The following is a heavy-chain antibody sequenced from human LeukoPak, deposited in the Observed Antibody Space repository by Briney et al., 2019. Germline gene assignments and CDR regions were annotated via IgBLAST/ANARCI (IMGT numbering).Heavy chain of an antibody. CDR1: GFTFTSYT. CDR2: IGTTSTFI. Sequence: PGGSLRLSCAASGFTFTSYTMNWVRQAPEKGLEWVASIGTTSTFIHYADSVKGRFTISRDNAQDSLFLQMNSLGAEDTAVYYCAKAHPGFDYWGQGVLVTVSS. J-gene: IGHJ4*02. V-gene: IGHV3-21*01. CDR3: AKAHPGFDY.